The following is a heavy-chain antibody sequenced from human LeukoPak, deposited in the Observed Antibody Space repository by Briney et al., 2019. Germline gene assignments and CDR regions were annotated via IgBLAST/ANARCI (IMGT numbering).Heavy chain of an antibody. Sequence: PSETQSLTCTASGGSISSSSYNWGWIRQTPGKGLEWIGTIYYNGNTYYNASLKSRVSISGDTSNNQFSLSLTSVTATHTAVYYCTRQGDGGRAFDYWGQGILVTVSS. V-gene: IGHV4-39*01. CDR1: GGSISSSSYN. CDR2: IYYNGNT. CDR3: TRQGDGGRAFDY. D-gene: IGHD4-23*01. J-gene: IGHJ4*02.